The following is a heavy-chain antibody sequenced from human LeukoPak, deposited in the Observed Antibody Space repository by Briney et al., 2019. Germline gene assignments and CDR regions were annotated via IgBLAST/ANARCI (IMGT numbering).Heavy chain of an antibody. Sequence: SETLSLTCAVYGGSFSGYYWSWIRQPPGKGLEWLGEINHSGSTNYNPSLKSRVSLSVDTSKNQFSLKLSSVAAADTAVYYCARGNPNVVVVAATPYYFDYWGQGTLVTVCS. CDR2: INHSGST. CDR3: ARGNPNVVVVAATPYYFDY. D-gene: IGHD2-15*01. CDR1: GGSFSGYY. J-gene: IGHJ4*02. V-gene: IGHV4-34*01.